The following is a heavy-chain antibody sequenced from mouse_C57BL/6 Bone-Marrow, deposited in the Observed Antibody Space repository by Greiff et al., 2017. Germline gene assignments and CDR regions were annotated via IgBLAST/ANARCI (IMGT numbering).Heavy chain of an antibody. CDR1: GYTFTSYW. Sequence: VQLQQPGAELVKPGASVQLSCKASGYTFTSYWMHWVKQRPGQGLEWIGMIHPNSGSTNYNEKFKSKATLTVDKSSSTAYMQLSSLTSEDSAVYYCAREGALLWLRWYFDVWGTGTTVTVSS. V-gene: IGHV1-64*01. J-gene: IGHJ1*03. CDR2: IHPNSGST. D-gene: IGHD2-9*01. CDR3: AREGALLWLRWYFDV.